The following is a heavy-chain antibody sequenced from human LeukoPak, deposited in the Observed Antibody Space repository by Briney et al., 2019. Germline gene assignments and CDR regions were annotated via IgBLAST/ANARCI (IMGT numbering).Heavy chain of an antibody. Sequence: GGSLRLSCAASGFTFSNSAIHWVRQASGKGLEWVGRIRIKTNSYATAYAASVKGRFSISRDDSKHTAYLQMNSLKIEDTAVYYCTSSYYSDSIDYSFDCWGQGTLVTVSS. CDR2: IRIKTNSYAT. D-gene: IGHD3-22*01. V-gene: IGHV3-73*01. CDR1: GFTFSNSA. CDR3: TSSYYSDSIDYSFDC. J-gene: IGHJ4*02.